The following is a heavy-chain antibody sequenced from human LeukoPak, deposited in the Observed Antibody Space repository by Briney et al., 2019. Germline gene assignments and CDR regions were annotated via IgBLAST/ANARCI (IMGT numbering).Heavy chain of an antibody. J-gene: IGHJ6*03. CDR2: ISGSGGGR. CDR3: AKGVDASGIYYYFYMDV. D-gene: IGHD3-16*01. CDR1: GFTFSSYA. V-gene: IGHV3-23*01. Sequence: GGSLRLSCAASGFTFSSYAMSWVRQAPGKGLEWVSGISGSGGGRYYADSVKGRFTISRDNSKNTLYLQMNNLRAEDTAVYYCAKGVDASGIYYYFYMDVWGKGTTVTVSS.